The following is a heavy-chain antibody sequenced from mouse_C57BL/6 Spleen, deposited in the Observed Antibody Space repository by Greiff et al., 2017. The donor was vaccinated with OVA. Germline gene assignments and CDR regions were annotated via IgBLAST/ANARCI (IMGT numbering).Heavy chain of an antibody. CDR3: ARLDYSNPMDY. Sequence: QVQLQQSGAELVMPGASVKLSCKASGYTFTSYWMHWVKQRPGQGLEWIGEIDPSDSYTNYNQKFKGKSTLTVDKSSSTAYMQLSSLTSEDSAVYYCARLDYSNPMDYWGQGTSVTVSS. CDR1: GYTFTSYW. V-gene: IGHV1-69*01. CDR2: IDPSDSYT. J-gene: IGHJ4*01. D-gene: IGHD2-5*01.